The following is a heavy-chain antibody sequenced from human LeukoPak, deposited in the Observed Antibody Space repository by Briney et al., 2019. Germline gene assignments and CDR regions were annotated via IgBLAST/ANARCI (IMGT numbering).Heavy chain of an antibody. CDR2: IYYSGST. D-gene: IGHD4-17*01. V-gene: IGHV4-31*03. CDR1: DGSISSGGYY. Sequence: SETLSLTCTVSDGSISSGGYYWSWIRQHPGKGLEWIGYIYYSGSTYYNPSLKSRVTISVDTSKNQFSLKLSSVTAADTAVYFCARDHWSGTVTIPGSWFDPWGRGTLVTVAS. CDR3: ARDHWSGTVTIPGSWFDP. J-gene: IGHJ5*02.